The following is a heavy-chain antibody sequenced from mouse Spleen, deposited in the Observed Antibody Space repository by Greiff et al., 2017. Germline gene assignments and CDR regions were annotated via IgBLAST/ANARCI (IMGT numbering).Heavy chain of an antibody. J-gene: IGHJ4*01. CDR3: ARYDGHYAMDY. CDR1: GFSLTGYG. V-gene: IGHV2-6-7*01. D-gene: IGHD2-12*01. CDR2: IWGDGST. Sequence: VQLKESGPGLVAPSQSLSITCTVSGFSLTGYGVNWVRQPPGKGLEWLGMIWGDGSTDYNSALKSRLSISKDNSKSQVFLKMNSLQTDDTARYYCARYDGHYAMDYWGQGTSVTVSS.